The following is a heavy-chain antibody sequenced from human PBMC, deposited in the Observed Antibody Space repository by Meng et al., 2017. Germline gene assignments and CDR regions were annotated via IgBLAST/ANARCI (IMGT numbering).Heavy chain of an antibody. CDR1: GGSFSGYY. CDR2: INHSGST. J-gene: IGHJ4*02. V-gene: IGHV4-34*01. D-gene: IGHD3-22*01. Sequence: QQWAAFRLKPSGTLSLTGAVYGGSFSGYYWSWIRQPPGKGLEWIGEINHSGSTNYNPSLKSRVTISVDTSKNQFSLKLSSVTAADTAVYYCARVPTYYYDSSGYYLFDYWGQGTLVTVSS. CDR3: ARVPTYYYDSSGYYLFDY.